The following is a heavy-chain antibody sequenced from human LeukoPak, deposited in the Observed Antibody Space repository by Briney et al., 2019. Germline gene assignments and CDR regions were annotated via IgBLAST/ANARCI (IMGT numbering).Heavy chain of an antibody. CDR1: GGSISSYY. D-gene: IGHD5-18*01. J-gene: IGHJ4*02. CDR2: IYYSGST. CDR3: GRGASGYSYG. Sequence: PSETLSLTCTVSGGSISSYYWSWIRQPPGEGLEWIGSIYYSGSTNYNPSLKSRVTISIDTSKNQFSLNLSSVTAADTAVYYCGRGASGYSYGWGQGTLVTVSS. V-gene: IGHV4-59*01.